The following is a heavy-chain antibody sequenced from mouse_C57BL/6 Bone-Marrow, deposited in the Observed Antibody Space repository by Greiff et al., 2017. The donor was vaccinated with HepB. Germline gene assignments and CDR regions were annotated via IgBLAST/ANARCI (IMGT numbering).Heavy chain of an antibody. CDR3: AREDYGNYVRFAY. J-gene: IGHJ3*01. V-gene: IGHV1-85*01. CDR2: IYPRDGST. D-gene: IGHD2-1*01. Sequence: QVQLKQSGPELVKPGASVKLSCKASGYTFTSYDINWVKQRPGQGLEWIGWIYPRDGSTKYNEKFKGKATLTVDTSSSTAYMELHSLTSEDSAVYFCAREDYGNYVRFAYWGQGTLVTVSA. CDR1: GYTFTSYD.